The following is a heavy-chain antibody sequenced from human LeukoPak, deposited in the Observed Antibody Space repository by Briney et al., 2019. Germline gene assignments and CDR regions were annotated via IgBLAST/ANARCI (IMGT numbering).Heavy chain of an antibody. D-gene: IGHD3/OR15-3a*01. J-gene: IGHJ6*04. CDR1: GYSISSGYY. V-gene: IGHV4-38-2*01. CDR2: IYHSGST. Sequence: SETLSLTCAVSGYSISSGYYWGWIRQSPGKGLEWIGSIYHSGSTYYNPSLKSRVTISVDTSKTQFSLRLTSVTAADTAVYYCARARTGPTPYGMDVWGKGTTVTVSS. CDR3: ARARTGPTPYGMDV.